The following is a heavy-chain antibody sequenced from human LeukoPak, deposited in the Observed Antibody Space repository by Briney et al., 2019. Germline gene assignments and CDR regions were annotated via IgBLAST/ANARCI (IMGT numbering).Heavy chain of an antibody. V-gene: IGHV3-21*01. J-gene: IGHJ4*02. CDR1: GFTFSSYS. CDR3: ARGPGARQRIGDYDSSGCEDY. Sequence: GGSLRLSCAASGFTFSSYSMSWVRQAPGKGLEWVSSISSSSSYIYYADSVKGRFTISRDNAKNSLYLQMNSLRAEDTAVYYCARGPGARQRIGDYDSSGCEDYWGQGTLVTVSS. D-gene: IGHD3-22*01. CDR2: ISSSSSYI.